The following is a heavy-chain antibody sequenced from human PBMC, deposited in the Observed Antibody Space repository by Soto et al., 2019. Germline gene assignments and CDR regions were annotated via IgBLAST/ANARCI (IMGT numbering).Heavy chain of an antibody. D-gene: IGHD3-10*01. Sequence: GGSLRLSCAASGFTFSSYWMSWVRQAPGKGLEWVANIKQDGSGKYYVDSVKGRFTISRDNAKNSLYLQMNSLRAEDTAVYYCARAGSGSYYYYYGMDVWGQGTTVTVSS. J-gene: IGHJ6*02. CDR2: IKQDGSGK. CDR3: ARAGSGSYYYYYGMDV. V-gene: IGHV3-7*04. CDR1: GFTFSSYW.